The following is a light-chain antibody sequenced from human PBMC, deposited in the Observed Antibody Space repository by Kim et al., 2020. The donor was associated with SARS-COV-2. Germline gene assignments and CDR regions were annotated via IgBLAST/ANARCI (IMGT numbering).Light chain of an antibody. CDR1: RTIGTY. CDR2: GAS. Sequence: SADVGDRVTITCRASRTIGTYLNRYQHKPAKAPNHLIYGASSLQSGGPSRFSGSGSGTSFTLTISSLQPEDFGTYYCQQSYSTPYIFGPGTKLEI. V-gene: IGKV1-39*01. CDR3: QQSYSTPYI. J-gene: IGKJ2*01.